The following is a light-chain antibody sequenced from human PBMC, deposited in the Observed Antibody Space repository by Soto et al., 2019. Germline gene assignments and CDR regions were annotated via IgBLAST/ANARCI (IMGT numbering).Light chain of an antibody. CDR2: DTY. CDR1: TGAVTSGHY. J-gene: IGLJ7*01. CDR3: LLSYSDARPV. V-gene: IGLV7-46*01. Sequence: QAVVTQEPPLTVSPGGTVTLTCGSSTGAVTSGHYPYWFQQKPGQAPRTLIYDTYNKHSWTPARFSGSLLGGNAALTLSGAQPEDEADYYCLLSYSDARPVFGGGTQLTVL.